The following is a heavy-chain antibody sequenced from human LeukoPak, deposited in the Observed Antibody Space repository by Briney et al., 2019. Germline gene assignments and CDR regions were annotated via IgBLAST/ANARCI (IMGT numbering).Heavy chain of an antibody. CDR3: ARAPNILQWELPPAGDYYYYYYMDV. CDR2: ISAYNGNT. V-gene: IGHV1-18*01. J-gene: IGHJ6*03. Sequence: GASVKVSCKASGYTFTSYGISWVRQAPGQGLEWMGWISAYNGNTNYAQKLQGRVTMTTDTPTSTAYMELRSLRSDDTAVYYCARAPNILQWELPPAGDYYYYYYMDVWGKGTTVTVSS. D-gene: IGHD1-26*01. CDR1: GYTFTSYG.